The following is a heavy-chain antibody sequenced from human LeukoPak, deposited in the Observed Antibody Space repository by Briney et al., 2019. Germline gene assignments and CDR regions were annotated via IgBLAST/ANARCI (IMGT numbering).Heavy chain of an antibody. CDR2: ISAYNGNT. CDR3: ASTSSSGFVYYYMDV. J-gene: IGHJ6*03. D-gene: IGHD5-18*01. Sequence: ASVKVSCKASGYTFTSYGISWVRQAPGQGLEWMGWISAYNGNTNYAQKLQGRVTMTTDTSTSAAYMELSSLRSEDTAVYYCASTSSSGFVYYYMDVWGKGTTVTVSS. V-gene: IGHV1-18*01. CDR1: GYTFTSYG.